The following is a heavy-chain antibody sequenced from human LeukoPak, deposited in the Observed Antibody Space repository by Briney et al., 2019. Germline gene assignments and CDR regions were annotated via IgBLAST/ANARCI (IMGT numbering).Heavy chain of an antibody. CDR1: GFTFSNYW. D-gene: IGHD3-22*01. J-gene: IGHJ5*02. CDR3: ARDLGQYYDTSDNWFDP. Sequence: GGSLRLTCAASGFTFSNYWMHWVRQAPGRGVVWVSRGISDGSTTNYADSVKGRFTISRDNPKNTVYLQMNSLRAEDTAVYYCARDLGQYYDTSDNWFDPWGQGTLVTVSS. V-gene: IGHV3-74*01. CDR2: GISDGSTT.